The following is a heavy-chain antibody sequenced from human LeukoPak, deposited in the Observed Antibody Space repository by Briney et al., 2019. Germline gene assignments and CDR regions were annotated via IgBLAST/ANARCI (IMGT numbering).Heavy chain of an antibody. Sequence: GASVKVSCKASGGTFSSYAISWVRQAPGQGLKWMGRIIPILGIANYAQKFQGRVTITADKSTSTAYMELSSLRSEDTAVYYCARDPRDGFIDYWGQGTLATVSS. CDR3: ARDPRDGFIDY. V-gene: IGHV1-69*04. CDR2: IIPILGIA. D-gene: IGHD5-12*01. CDR1: GGTFSSYA. J-gene: IGHJ4*02.